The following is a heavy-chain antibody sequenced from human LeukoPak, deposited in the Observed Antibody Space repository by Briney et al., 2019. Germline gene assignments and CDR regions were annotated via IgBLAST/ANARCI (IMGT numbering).Heavy chain of an antibody. J-gene: IGHJ6*03. CDR3: ARGPLGVYYYYYMDV. D-gene: IGHD3-16*01. Sequence: ASVKVSCKASGGTFSSYAISWVRQAPGQGLEWMGGIIPIFGTANYAQKFQGRVTITADKSTSTAYMELSSLRSEDTAVYYCARGPLGVYYYYYMDVWGKGTTVTVSS. CDR2: IIPIFGTA. CDR1: GGTFSSYA. V-gene: IGHV1-69*06.